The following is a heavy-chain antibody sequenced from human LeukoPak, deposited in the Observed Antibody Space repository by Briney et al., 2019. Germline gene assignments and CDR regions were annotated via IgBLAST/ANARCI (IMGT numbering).Heavy chain of an antibody. V-gene: IGHV1-2*02. CDR2: INPNSGGT. Sequence: SVKDSCKASGYTFTDHYMHWVRQAPVQGVEWVGWINPNSGGTNYAQKFQGRVTMTRDTSINTAYMEVSRLRSDDTAVYYCASIGGTSLEYWGQGTLVTVSS. D-gene: IGHD4-23*01. J-gene: IGHJ4*02. CDR3: ASIGGTSLEY. CDR1: GYTFTDHY.